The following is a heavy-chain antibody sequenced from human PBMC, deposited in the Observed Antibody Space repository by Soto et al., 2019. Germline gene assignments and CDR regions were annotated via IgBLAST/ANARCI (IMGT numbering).Heavy chain of an antibody. CDR1: GFTFSRFS. Sequence: QVQLVESGGGVVQPGRSLTLSCAASGFTFSRFSMHWVRQAPGKGLAWVAVISYDGSNTHYAESVKGRFNISRDDSKNPVFLQMKNLRGEDSAVYYCARDHGMFLSYYCYGMDVWGQGTTVSVSS. V-gene: IGHV3-30-3*01. CDR3: ARDHGMFLSYYCYGMDV. D-gene: IGHD3-10*02. CDR2: ISYDGSNT. J-gene: IGHJ6*02.